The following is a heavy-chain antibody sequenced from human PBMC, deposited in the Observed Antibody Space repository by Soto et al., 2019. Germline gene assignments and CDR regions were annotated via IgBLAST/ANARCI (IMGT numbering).Heavy chain of an antibody. CDR2: ISPNGRSA. CDR3: VKDNDFWRGHYLGHFDY. J-gene: IGHJ4*02. Sequence: PGGSLRLSCSASVFIFSNYAMHWVRQAPGKGLEHVSAISPNGRSAYYADSVKGRFAISRDNSENTLFLQMRGLRPEDTAVYYCVKDNDFWRGHYLGHFDYWGQGAMVTVSS. D-gene: IGHD3-3*01. V-gene: IGHV3-64D*06. CDR1: VFIFSNYA.